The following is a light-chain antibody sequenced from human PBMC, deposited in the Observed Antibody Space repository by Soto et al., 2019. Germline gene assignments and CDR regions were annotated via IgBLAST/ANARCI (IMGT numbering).Light chain of an antibody. CDR1: QSVSSIY. CDR3: QQYGSSPPIT. V-gene: IGKV3-20*01. Sequence: EIVLTQSPGTLSLSPGEIATLSCRSSQSVSSIYLAWYQQQPRHAPRLLIYGASSRATGIPERFSGSGSGTDFTLTISTLEPEDFAVYYCQQYGSSPPITFGQGTRLEIK. J-gene: IGKJ5*01. CDR2: GAS.